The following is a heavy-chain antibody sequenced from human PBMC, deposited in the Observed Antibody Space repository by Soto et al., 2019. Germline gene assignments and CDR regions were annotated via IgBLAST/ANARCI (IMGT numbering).Heavy chain of an antibody. CDR3: ARDPTIFGVVQNYGMDV. J-gene: IGHJ6*02. CDR2: ISAYNGNT. Sequence: ASVTVSCQRSGYTFTSYGICWVRQAPGQGLEWMGWISAYNGNTNYAQKLQGRVTMTTDTSTSTAYMELRSLRSDDTAIYYCARDPTIFGVVQNYGMDVWGQGTTVTVSS. D-gene: IGHD3-3*01. V-gene: IGHV1-18*01. CDR1: GYTFTSYG.